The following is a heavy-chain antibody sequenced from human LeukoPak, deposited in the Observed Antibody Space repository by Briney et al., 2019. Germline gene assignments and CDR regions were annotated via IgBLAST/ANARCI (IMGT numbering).Heavy chain of an antibody. V-gene: IGHV3-48*03. Sequence: GGSLRLSCAASGFTFSSYEMNWVRQAPGEGLEWVSYISGSGSTKYYTDSVKGRFTISRDNAKNSLYLQTNSLRAEDTAVYYCARLHGYNFDYWGQGTLVTVSS. D-gene: IGHD5-24*01. CDR1: GFTFSSYE. CDR3: ARLHGYNFDY. J-gene: IGHJ4*02. CDR2: ISGSGSTK.